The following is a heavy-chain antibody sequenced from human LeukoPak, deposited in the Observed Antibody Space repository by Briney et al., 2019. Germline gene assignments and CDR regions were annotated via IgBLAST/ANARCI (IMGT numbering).Heavy chain of an antibody. CDR2: VNPNSGNT. Sequence: GASVKVSCKASGYTFANYEIHWVRQATGQGLEWMAWVNPNSGNTNYAQKFQGRVTVTRNTFISTAYMELGSLGFEDTAVYYCAKATSYYASGSYPDFDYWGQGTLVTVSS. V-gene: IGHV1-8*03. J-gene: IGHJ4*02. D-gene: IGHD3-10*01. CDR3: AKATSYYASGSYPDFDY. CDR1: GYTFANYE.